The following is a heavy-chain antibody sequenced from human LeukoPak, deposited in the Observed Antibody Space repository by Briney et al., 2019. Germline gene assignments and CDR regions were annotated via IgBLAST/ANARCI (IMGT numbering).Heavy chain of an antibody. CDR2: ISSNGGST. CDR1: GFTFSSYA. V-gene: IGHV3-64D*09. J-gene: IGHJ4*02. Sequence: GGSLRLSCSASGFTFSSYAMHWVRQPPGKGLEYVSDISSNGGSTYYADSVKGRFTISRDNSKNTLYLQMSSLRAEDTAVYYCVKEWVYWGQGTLVTVSS. CDR3: VKEWVY.